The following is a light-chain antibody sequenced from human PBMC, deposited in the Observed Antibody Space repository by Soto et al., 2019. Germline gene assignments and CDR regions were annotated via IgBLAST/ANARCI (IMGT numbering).Light chain of an antibody. CDR3: QQYGTSPRT. CDR2: GAS. J-gene: IGKJ1*01. CDR1: QSVSSTC. Sequence: ESVLMQAPGTLFLSPGERATLSCRASQSVSSTCLAWYQQKPGQAPRLLIYGASSRATAIPDRFSGSGSGTDFTLTISRLEHEEFEVYYSQQYGTSPRTFRQGT. V-gene: IGKV3-20*01.